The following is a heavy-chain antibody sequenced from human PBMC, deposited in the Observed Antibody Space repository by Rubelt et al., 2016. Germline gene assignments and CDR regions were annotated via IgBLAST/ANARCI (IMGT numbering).Heavy chain of an antibody. Sequence: QVQLQQWGAGLLKPSETLSLTCAVYGGSFSGYYWSWIRQPPGKGLEWIGEINHSGSTNYNPSLKSRVTMSVDTSKNQFSLKLGSVPAADTAVYYCARGGRYYGSGSYQRHNWFDPWGQGTLVTVSS. D-gene: IGHD3-10*01. V-gene: IGHV4-34*01. J-gene: IGHJ5*02. CDR3: ARGGRYYGSGSYQRHNWFDP. CDR1: GGSFSGYY. CDR2: INHSGST.